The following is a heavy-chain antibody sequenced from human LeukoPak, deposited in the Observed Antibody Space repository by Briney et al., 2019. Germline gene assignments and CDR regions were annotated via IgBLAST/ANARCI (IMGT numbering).Heavy chain of an antibody. D-gene: IGHD3-22*01. J-gene: IGHJ4*02. CDR1: GYTFTGYF. Sequence: ASVKVSCKASGYTFTGYFMHWVRQAAGQGLEGMGWINPNSGGTNYAQKFQGRVTMTRDTSISTAYMELSRLRSDDTAVYYRARGYYYDSSGYYYYYWGQGTLVTVSS. CDR3: ARGYYYDSSGYYYYY. V-gene: IGHV1-2*02. CDR2: INPNSGGT.